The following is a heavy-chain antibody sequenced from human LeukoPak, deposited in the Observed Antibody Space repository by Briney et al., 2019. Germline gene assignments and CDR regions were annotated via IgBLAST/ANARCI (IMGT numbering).Heavy chain of an antibody. D-gene: IGHD3-22*01. CDR3: ARDSDYYDSSVGYAFDI. J-gene: IGHJ3*02. V-gene: IGHV1-69*05. Sequence: ASVKVSCKASGGTFSSYAISWVRQAPGQGLERVGRIIPIFGTANYAQKFQGRVTITTDESTSTAYMELSSLRSEDTAVYYCARDSDYYDSSVGYAFDIWGQGTMVTVSS. CDR1: GGTFSSYA. CDR2: IIPIFGTA.